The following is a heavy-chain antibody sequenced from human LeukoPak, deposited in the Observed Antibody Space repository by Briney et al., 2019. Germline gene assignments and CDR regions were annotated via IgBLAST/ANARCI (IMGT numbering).Heavy chain of an antibody. V-gene: IGHV3-23*01. D-gene: IGHD4-11*01. J-gene: IGHJ4*02. CDR2: LRGNGDT. CDR1: GFTFSSYA. Sequence: GGSLRLSCAASGFTFSSYAMSWVREAPARGLEWVSSLRGNGDTFYADSVKGRFTISRDNARGSLYLQMNSLRAEDTAVYYCVRDRGYSNFDYWGQGSLVTVSS. CDR3: VRDRGYSNFDY.